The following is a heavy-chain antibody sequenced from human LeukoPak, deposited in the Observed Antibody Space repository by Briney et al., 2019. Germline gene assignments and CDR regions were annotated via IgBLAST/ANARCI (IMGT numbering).Heavy chain of an antibody. V-gene: IGHV3-23*01. CDR3: AKDLESYSYGEAFDY. J-gene: IGHJ4*02. CDR2: ISGSGGST. D-gene: IGHD5-18*01. CDR1: GFTFSSYA. Sequence: HTGGSLRLSCAASGFTFSSYAMSWVRQAPGKGLEWVSAISGSGGSTYYADSVKGRFTISRDSSKNTLYLQMNSLRAEDTAVYYCAKDLESYSYGEAFDYWGQGTLVTVSS.